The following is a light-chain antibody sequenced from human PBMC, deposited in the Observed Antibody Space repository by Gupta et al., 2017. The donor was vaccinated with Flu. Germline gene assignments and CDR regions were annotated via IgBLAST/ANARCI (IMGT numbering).Light chain of an antibody. J-gene: IGLJ1*01. Sequence: QSALPPPPSASPTPGQTVTISCSASSSNVGSKYVYWYQQLPATAPKLLYYMNNRPPSGVPDRFSGSKCGTSALPAISVQRAEDEDYYYCAAWDDSLRVYAFGGGTKVTVL. CDR2: MNN. V-gene: IGLV1-47*01. CDR3: AAWDDSLRVYA. CDR1: SSNVGSKY.